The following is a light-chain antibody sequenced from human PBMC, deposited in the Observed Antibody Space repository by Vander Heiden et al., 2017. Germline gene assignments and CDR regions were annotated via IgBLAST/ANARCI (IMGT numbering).Light chain of an antibody. J-gene: IGLJ2*01. CDR2: DVS. CDR1: RSDVGTYDF. Sequence: QSALTQPASVSGSPGQWITISCTGSRSDVGTYDFVSWYQQNPGTAPKLMIFDVSQRPSGVSNRFSGSKSGNTASLTISGLQAEDEADYYCSSYTTSTNVIFGGGTKLTVL. V-gene: IGLV2-14*03. CDR3: SSYTTSTNVI.